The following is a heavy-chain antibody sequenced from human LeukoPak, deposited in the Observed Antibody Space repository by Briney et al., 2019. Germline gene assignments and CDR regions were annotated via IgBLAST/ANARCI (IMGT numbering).Heavy chain of an antibody. CDR1: GFTFSSYG. CDR3: AKIIAVGRWHFDL. Sequence: GGSLRLSCAASGFTFSSYGMGWVRQAPGKGLEWVSAISGSGGLTYYADSVQGRFTISRDNSKNTLYLQMNSLRAEDTAIYYCAKIIAVGRWHFDLWGRGTLLSVSS. J-gene: IGHJ2*01. CDR2: ISGSGGLT. V-gene: IGHV3-23*01. D-gene: IGHD6-19*01.